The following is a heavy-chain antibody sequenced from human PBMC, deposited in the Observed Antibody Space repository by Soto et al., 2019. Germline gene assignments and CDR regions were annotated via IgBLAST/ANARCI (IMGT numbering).Heavy chain of an antibody. CDR1: GFSLSTSGVG. CDR2: IYWDDDK. CDR3: ARRSVKGDCHY. Sequence: QITLKESGPTLVKPTQTLTLTCTFSGFSLSTSGVGVGWIRQPPGKALEWLALIYWDDDKRYSPSLKSRLTTPKDTSINEVVLTWTNMDRVDTAIYPCARRSVKGDCHYGGQGTLGTVFS. J-gene: IGHJ4*02. V-gene: IGHV2-5*02. D-gene: IGHD3-16*01.